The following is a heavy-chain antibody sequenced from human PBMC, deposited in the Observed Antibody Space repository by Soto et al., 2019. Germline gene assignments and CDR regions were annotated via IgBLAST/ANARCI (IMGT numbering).Heavy chain of an antibody. CDR1: GGTFGSYA. V-gene: IGHV1-69*01. D-gene: IGHD2-2*01. CDR3: ARSQGSSTSLEIYYYYYYGMDV. Sequence: QVQLVQSGVEVKKPGSSVKVSCKASGGTFGSYAISWVRQAPGQGLEWMGGIIPIPGTANDAQKFQGRVTIAADESTSTAYMELSSLRSEDTAVYYCARSQGSSTSLEIYYYYYYGMDVWGQGTTVTVSS. J-gene: IGHJ6*02. CDR2: IIPIPGTA.